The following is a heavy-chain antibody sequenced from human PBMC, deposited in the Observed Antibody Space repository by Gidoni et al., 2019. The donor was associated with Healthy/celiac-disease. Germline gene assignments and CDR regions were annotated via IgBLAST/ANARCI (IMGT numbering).Heavy chain of an antibody. Sequence: EVQLLESGGGLVQPGGSLRLSCAASGFPFSSYAMSWVRQAPGKGLEWVSAISGSGGSTYYADSVKGRFTISRDNSKNTLYLQMNSLRAEDTAVYYCAKDQRRWYLPPKFDYWGQGTLVTVSS. CDR1: GFPFSSYA. J-gene: IGHJ4*02. CDR3: AKDQRRWYLPPKFDY. CDR2: ISGSGGST. D-gene: IGHD2-15*01. V-gene: IGHV3-23*01.